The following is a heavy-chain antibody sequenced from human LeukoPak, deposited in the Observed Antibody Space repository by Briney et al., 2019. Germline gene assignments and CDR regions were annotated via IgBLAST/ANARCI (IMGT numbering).Heavy chain of an antibody. CDR2: IKQDGSEK. Sequence: GGSLRLSCAASGFTFSSYWMSWVRQAPGKGLEWVANIKQDGSEKYYVDSVKGRFTISRDNAKNSLYLQTNSLRVEDTAVYYCVTYSTGLYKGLEFWGQGTQVTVSS. CDR1: GFTFSSYW. CDR3: VTYSTGLYKGLEF. J-gene: IGHJ4*02. V-gene: IGHV3-7*03. D-gene: IGHD2-8*02.